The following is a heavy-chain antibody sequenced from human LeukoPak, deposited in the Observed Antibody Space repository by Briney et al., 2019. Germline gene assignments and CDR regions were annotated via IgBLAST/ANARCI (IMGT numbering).Heavy chain of an antibody. CDR3: ARDRSSNSWSEYFQD. V-gene: IGHV3-7*01. CDR2: IRQEGSER. D-gene: IGHD2-2*01. Sequence: PGGSLRLSCAASGFTFSRYWMNWVCQAPGKGVEWVANIRQEGSERNYMDSAKGGFTISNDNAKNSLYLEMASLRAEDTAVYYCARDRSSNSWSEYFQDWGQGTLVTASS. J-gene: IGHJ1*01. CDR1: GFTFSRYW.